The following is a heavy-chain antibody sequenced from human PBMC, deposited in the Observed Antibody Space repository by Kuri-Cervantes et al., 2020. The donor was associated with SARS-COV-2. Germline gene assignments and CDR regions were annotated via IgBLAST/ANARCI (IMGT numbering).Heavy chain of an antibody. CDR1: GFTFSSYG. Sequence: GESLKISCAASGFTFSSYGMHWVRQAPGKGLEWVAVISYDGSNKYYADSVKGRFTISRDNSKNTLYLQMNSLRAEDTAVYFCAKDPTATTEYYYAMDVWGQGTTVTVSS. D-gene: IGHD1-7*01. V-gene: IGHV3-30*18. J-gene: IGHJ6*02. CDR2: ISYDGSNK. CDR3: AKDPTATTEYYYAMDV.